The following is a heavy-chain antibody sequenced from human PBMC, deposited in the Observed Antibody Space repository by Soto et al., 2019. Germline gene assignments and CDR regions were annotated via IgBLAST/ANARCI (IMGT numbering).Heavy chain of an antibody. J-gene: IGHJ4*02. CDR3: ARLAGYTYPNDF. CDR2: STSGSDYI. D-gene: IGHD5-12*01. Sequence: QVPGKGMEWVSSSTSGSDYIYYADSLKGRFTISRDNAKNSLYLQMHSLRAEDTAFYYCARLAGYTYPNDFWGQGHLVTVSS. V-gene: IGHV3-21*01.